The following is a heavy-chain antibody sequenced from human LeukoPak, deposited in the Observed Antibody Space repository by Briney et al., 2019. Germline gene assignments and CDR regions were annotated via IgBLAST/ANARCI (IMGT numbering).Heavy chain of an antibody. CDR3: ASAYDFWSGYYLDY. D-gene: IGHD3-3*01. CDR2: IRYDGSNK. J-gene: IGHJ4*02. Sequence: GSLRLSCAASGFTFSSYGMHWVRQAPGKGLEWVAFIRYDGSNKYYADSVKGRFTISRDNSKNTLYLQMNSLRFEDTAVYYCASAYDFWSGYYLDYWGQGTLVTVSS. V-gene: IGHV3-30*02. CDR1: GFTFSSYG.